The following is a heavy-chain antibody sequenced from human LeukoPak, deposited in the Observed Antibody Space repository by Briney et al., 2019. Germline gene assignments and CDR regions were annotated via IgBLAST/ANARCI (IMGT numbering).Heavy chain of an antibody. J-gene: IGHJ4*02. Sequence: ASVKVSCKASGYSFSSSGISWLRQAPGQGLEWMGWISGYNGNTNYAQKFQGRVTMTTDTSTTTAYMDLRSLRSDDTAVYYCARLVGATRPFDYWGQGTLVTVSS. CDR2: ISGYNGNT. D-gene: IGHD1-26*01. V-gene: IGHV1-18*01. CDR3: ARLVGATRPFDY. CDR1: GYSFSSSG.